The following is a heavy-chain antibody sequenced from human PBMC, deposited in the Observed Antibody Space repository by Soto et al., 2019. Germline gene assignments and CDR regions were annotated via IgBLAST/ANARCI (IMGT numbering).Heavy chain of an antibody. CDR3: AGQSVGATPFDY. Sequence: GASVKVSCKASGGTFSSYAISWVRQAPGQGLEWMGGIIPIFGTANYAQKFQGRVTITADESTSTAYMELSSLRSEDTAVYHCAGQSVGATPFDYWGQGTLVTVSS. V-gene: IGHV1-69*13. D-gene: IGHD1-26*01. J-gene: IGHJ4*02. CDR2: IIPIFGTA. CDR1: GGTFSSYA.